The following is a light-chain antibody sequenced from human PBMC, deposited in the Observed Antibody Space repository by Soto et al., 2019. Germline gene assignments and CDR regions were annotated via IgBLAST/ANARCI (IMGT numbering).Light chain of an antibody. J-gene: IGKJ5*01. V-gene: IGKV3-11*01. CDR3: HQRNQ. CDR2: DST. CDR1: XFLXXY. Sequence: EVVLTQSPVTLSLSPGERASLSCRASXFLXXYXXWXXXXXGXXPRLLIYDSTNRAAGIPARFSGSRSGTEFTLTISSVEPEDFAMYYCHQRNQFGQGKRLEIK.